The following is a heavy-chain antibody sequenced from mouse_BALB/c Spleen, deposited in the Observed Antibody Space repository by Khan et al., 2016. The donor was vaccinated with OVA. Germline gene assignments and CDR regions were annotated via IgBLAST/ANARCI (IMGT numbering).Heavy chain of an antibody. Sequence: IQLVQSGPELMKPGASVKISCKASGYSFTSYYLHWVMQSHGESLEWIGYVDPFSGGTTYNQKFKGKATLTVDKSSSTAYMHLSNLTSEDSAVYYCTSHGYVAWFTYWGQGTLVTVSA. V-gene: IGHV1S135*01. D-gene: IGHD2-2*01. J-gene: IGHJ3*01. CDR1: GYSFTSYY. CDR3: TSHGYVAWFTY. CDR2: VDPFSGGT.